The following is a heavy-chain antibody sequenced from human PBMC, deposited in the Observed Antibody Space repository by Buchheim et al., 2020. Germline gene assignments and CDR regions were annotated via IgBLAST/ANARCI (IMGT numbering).Heavy chain of an antibody. CDR3: AKDFYSYGGHAFDI. CDR1: GFTFSNYA. J-gene: IGHJ3*02. D-gene: IGHD5-18*01. V-gene: IGHV3-23*04. Sequence: VQLVESGGGLVQPGGSLRLSCTASGFTFSNYAMSWVRQGPGKGLEWVSAIHADSGTTYSADSVKGRFTISRDNSKSTLYLQMNSLRDEDTALYYCAKDFYSYGGHAFDIWGQGT. CDR2: IHADSGTT.